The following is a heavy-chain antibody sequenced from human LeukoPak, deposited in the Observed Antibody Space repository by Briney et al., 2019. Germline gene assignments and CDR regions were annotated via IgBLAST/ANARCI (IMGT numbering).Heavy chain of an antibody. V-gene: IGHV3-21*01. CDR3: AGARVRSVGVNDY. CDR2: ISSSSSYI. CDR1: GFTFSSYS. Sequence: GGSLRLSCAASGFTFSSYSMNWVRQAPGKGLEWVSSISSSSSYIYYADSVKGRFTISRDNAKNSLYLQMNSLRAEDTAVYYCAGARVRSVGVNDYWGQGTLVTVSS. J-gene: IGHJ4*02. D-gene: IGHD3-10*01.